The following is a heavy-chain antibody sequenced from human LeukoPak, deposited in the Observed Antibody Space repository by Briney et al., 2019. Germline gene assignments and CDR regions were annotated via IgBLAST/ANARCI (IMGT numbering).Heavy chain of an antibody. CDR3: ARDYAGY. Sequence: GGSLRLSCAASGFTFDDYTMHWVRQAPGKGLEWVSGISWNSGSIGYADSVKGRFTISRDNAKNSLYLQMNSLRAEDTAVYYCARDYAGYWGQGTLVTVSS. D-gene: IGHD2-2*01. CDR2: ISWNSGSI. J-gene: IGHJ4*02. V-gene: IGHV3-9*01. CDR1: GFTFDDYT.